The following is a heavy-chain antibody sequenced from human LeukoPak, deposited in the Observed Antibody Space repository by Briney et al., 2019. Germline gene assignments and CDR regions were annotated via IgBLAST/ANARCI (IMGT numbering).Heavy chain of an antibody. Sequence: GGSLRLSCAASGFTVSNNYLTWVRQAPGKGLEWVSVIYAGGGTYYGDYVKGRFHIPRDQSKNTLYLQMNSLGAEDTAVYYCARNEVPGLRDWGQGTLVTVSS. V-gene: IGHV3-53*01. CDR3: ARNEVPGLRD. J-gene: IGHJ4*02. CDR1: GFTVSNNY. CDR2: IYAGGGT. D-gene: IGHD1-1*01.